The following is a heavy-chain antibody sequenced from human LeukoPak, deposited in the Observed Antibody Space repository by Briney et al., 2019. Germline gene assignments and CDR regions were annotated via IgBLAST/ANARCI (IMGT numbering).Heavy chain of an antibody. V-gene: IGHV3-48*03. CDR2: ISSSGSTI. CDR3: ARVSSGSSSDHLGY. Sequence: GGSLRLSCAASGFTFSSYEMNWVRQAPGKGLEWGSYISSSGSTIYYADSVKGRFTISRDNAKNSLYLQMNSLRAEGTGVYYCARVSSGSSSDHLGYWGQGTLVTVSS. J-gene: IGHJ4*02. D-gene: IGHD6-6*01. CDR1: GFTFSSYE.